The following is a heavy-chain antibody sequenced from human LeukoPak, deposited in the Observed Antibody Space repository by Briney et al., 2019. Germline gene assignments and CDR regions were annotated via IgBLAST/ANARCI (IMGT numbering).Heavy chain of an antibody. CDR2: INWSGGST. J-gene: IGHJ4*02. CDR3: ARAPITSPFYFDY. Sequence: RGSLRLSYTASGFAFDEHGMSWVRHVPGKGLEWVSGINWSGGSTGYADPLRGRFTISRDNAKNSLYLQMDSLRAEDTALYYCARAPITSPFYFDYWGQGTLVTVSS. CDR1: GFAFDEHG. V-gene: IGHV3-20*03. D-gene: IGHD2-2*01.